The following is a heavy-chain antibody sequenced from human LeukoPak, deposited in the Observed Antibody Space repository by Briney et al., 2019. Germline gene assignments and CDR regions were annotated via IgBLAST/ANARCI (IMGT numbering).Heavy chain of an antibody. J-gene: IGHJ6*03. CDR2: INTNTGNP. Sequence: GASVKVSCKASGYTFTSYAMNWVRQAPGQGLEWMGWINTNTGNPTYAQGFTGRFVFSLDTSVSTAYLQISSLKAEDTAVYYCAREVPGSYYKYYKDVWGKGTTVTVSS. V-gene: IGHV7-4-1*02. CDR3: AREVPGSYYKYYKDV. D-gene: IGHD1-26*01. CDR1: GYTFTSYA.